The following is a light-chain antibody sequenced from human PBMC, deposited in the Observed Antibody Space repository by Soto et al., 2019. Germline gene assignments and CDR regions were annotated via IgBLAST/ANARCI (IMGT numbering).Light chain of an antibody. CDR2: DVS. CDR1: SSDVGGYNF. Sequence: QSALTQPRSVSGSPGQSVTLSCTGTSSDVGGYNFVSWYQHHPGKAPKLMICDVSKRPSGVPDRFSGSKSGNTASLTISGLQAEDEADYYCGSYAGNYPVLFGGGTQLTVL. J-gene: IGLJ2*01. V-gene: IGLV2-11*01. CDR3: GSYAGNYPVL.